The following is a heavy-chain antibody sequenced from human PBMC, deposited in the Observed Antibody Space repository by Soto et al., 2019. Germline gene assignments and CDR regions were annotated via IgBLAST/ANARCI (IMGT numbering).Heavy chain of an antibody. CDR1: GGSISSYY. CDR3: ARGGYDILTGYYGFDY. D-gene: IGHD3-9*01. J-gene: IGHJ4*02. Sequence: SETLSLTCTVSGGSISSYYWSWIRQRPGKGLEWIGYIYYSGSTNYNPSLKSRVTISVDTSKNQFSLKLSSVTAADTAVYYCARGGYDILTGYYGFDYWGQGTLVTVSS. V-gene: IGHV4-59*01. CDR2: IYYSGST.